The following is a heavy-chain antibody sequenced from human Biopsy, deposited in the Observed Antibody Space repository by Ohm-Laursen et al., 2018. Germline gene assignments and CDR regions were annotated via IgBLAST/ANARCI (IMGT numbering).Heavy chain of an antibody. V-gene: IGHV1-69*01. CDR3: ASSDGRSGFDY. Sequence: SSVKVSCKASGGTFTMFPISWVRQAPGKGLEWMGAILPFYGTTNFAQKFQGRVTLTADGSTSTAYMELSSLRSEDTGVYYCASSDGRSGFDYWGQGTLVTVSS. J-gene: IGHJ4*02. D-gene: IGHD3-10*01. CDR2: ILPFYGTT. CDR1: GGTFTMFP.